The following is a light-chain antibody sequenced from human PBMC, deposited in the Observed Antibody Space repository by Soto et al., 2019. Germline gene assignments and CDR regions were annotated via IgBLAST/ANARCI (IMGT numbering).Light chain of an antibody. CDR3: QQSYSSPPT. CDR2: AAS. J-gene: IGKJ1*01. V-gene: IGKV1-39*01. CDR1: QSISNH. Sequence: DIQITQSPSSLSASVEDRVIITCRASQSISNHLNWYQQKPGKASKLLIFAASSLQSGVPSRFSGSRSGPDFTLTISSLQPEDFATYYCQQSYSSPPTFGQGTKVDIK.